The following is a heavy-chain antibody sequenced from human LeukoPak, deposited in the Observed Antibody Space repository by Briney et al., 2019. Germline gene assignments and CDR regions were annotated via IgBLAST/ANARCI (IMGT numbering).Heavy chain of an antibody. CDR3: ARGLGATVFDPSVL. CDR2: ITWNGGST. CDR1: GFTFDDYG. J-gene: IGHJ3*01. Sequence: GGSLRLSCAASGFTFDDYGMSWVRQAPVKGLEWVSGITWNGGSTTYADSVKGRFTISRDNAKNSLYLQMNSLRAEDTAFYYCARGLGATVFDPSVLWGQGTMVSVSS. D-gene: IGHD1-26*01. V-gene: IGHV3-20*04.